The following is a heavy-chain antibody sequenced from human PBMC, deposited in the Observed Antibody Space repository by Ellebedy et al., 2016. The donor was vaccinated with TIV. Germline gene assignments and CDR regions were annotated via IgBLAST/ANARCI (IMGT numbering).Heavy chain of an antibody. CDR1: GGSISSYY. CDR2: IYHSGST. D-gene: IGHD2-2*01. V-gene: IGHV4-59*12. Sequence: MPSETLSLTCTVSGGSISSYYWSWVRQPPGKGLEWIGEIYHSGSTNYNPSPKSRVTISVDKSKNQFSLKLSSVTAADTAVYYCARLVVPAAIPNYFDYWGQGTLVTVSS. CDR3: ARLVVPAAIPNYFDY. J-gene: IGHJ4*02.